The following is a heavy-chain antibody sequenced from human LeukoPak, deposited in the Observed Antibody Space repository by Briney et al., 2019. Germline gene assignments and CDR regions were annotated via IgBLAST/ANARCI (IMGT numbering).Heavy chain of an antibody. CDR2: IYYTGTT. CDR1: GGSIISSLYH. Sequence: PSEPLSLPCTVSGGSIISSLYHWGWIRQSPGQNLEWLGSIYYTGTTHYNPSLKSRVTISVDTSKNQFSLNLSSVTAADTAVYYCARQEIGLRSFDPWGQGTLVTVSS. CDR3: ARQEIGLRSFDP. J-gene: IGHJ5*02. V-gene: IGHV4-39*01. D-gene: IGHD3/OR15-3a*01.